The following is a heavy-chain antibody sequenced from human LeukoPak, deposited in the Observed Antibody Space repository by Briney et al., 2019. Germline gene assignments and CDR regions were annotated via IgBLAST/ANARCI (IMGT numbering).Heavy chain of an antibody. D-gene: IGHD4-23*01. V-gene: IGHV4-59*01. CDR2: IYYTGGT. Sequence: SETLSLTCTVSGGSISTYYWSWIRQPPGKGLEWIGYIYYTGGTNYNPSLKSRVTISVDTSKNQFSLKLSSVTAADTAVYYRARDRDYGGNSGAFDIWGQGTMVTVSS. J-gene: IGHJ3*02. CDR3: ARDRDYGGNSGAFDI. CDR1: GGSISTYY.